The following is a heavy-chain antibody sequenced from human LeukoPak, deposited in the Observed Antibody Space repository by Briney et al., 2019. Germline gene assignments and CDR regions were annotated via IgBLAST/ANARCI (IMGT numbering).Heavy chain of an antibody. J-gene: IGHJ4*02. D-gene: IGHD1-26*01. CDR1: GGTFSSYA. CDR3: ASHSGSYYAIDY. V-gene: IGHV1-69*05. Sequence: SVKVSCKASGGTFSSYAISWVRQAPGQGLEGMGGIIPIFGTANYAQKFQGRVTITTDESTSTAYMELSSLRSEDTAVYYCASHSGSYYAIDYWGQGTLVTVSS. CDR2: IIPIFGTA.